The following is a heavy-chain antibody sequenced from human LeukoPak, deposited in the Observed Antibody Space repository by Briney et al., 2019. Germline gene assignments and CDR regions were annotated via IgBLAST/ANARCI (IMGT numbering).Heavy chain of an antibody. CDR3: ARAPTSGPYYFDY. V-gene: IGHV3-21*01. Sequence: GSLRLSCAASGFTFSSYSMNWVRQAPGKGLEWVSSISSSSSYMYYADSVKGRFTISRDNAKNSLYLQMNSLRAEDTAVYYCARAPTSGPYYFDYWGQGTLVTVSS. D-gene: IGHD6-19*01. J-gene: IGHJ4*02. CDR2: ISSSSSYM. CDR1: GFTFSSYS.